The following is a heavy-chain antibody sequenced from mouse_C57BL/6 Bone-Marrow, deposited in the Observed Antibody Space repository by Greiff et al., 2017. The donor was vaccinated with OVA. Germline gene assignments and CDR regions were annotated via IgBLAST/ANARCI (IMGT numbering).Heavy chain of an antibody. CDR2: IRSGGRYT. Sequence: EVHLVESGGDLVKPGGSLKLSCAASGFTFSSYGMSLVRQPPNYWLEWVATIRSGGRYTYYPDSVKGRFTISRDNAKNTLYLQMSSLMSEDTAMYYCARRPYYGSRSWFAYWSQGSLVTVAA. J-gene: IGHJ3*01. V-gene: IGHV5-6*01. CDR1: GFTFSSYG. D-gene: IGHD1-1*01. CDR3: ARRPYYGSRSWFAY.